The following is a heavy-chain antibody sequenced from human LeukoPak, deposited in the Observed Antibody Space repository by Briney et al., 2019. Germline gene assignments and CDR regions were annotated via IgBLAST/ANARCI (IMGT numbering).Heavy chain of an antibody. V-gene: IGHV3-21*01. Sequence: PGGSLRLSCAASGFTFSSYSMNWVRQAPGKGLEWVSSISSSSSYIYYADSVKGRFTISRDNSKNTLYLQMNSLRAEDTAVYYCARYVTTYYDILTGAGVFDYWGQGTLVTVSS. J-gene: IGHJ4*02. D-gene: IGHD3-9*01. CDR3: ARYVTTYYDILTGAGVFDY. CDR2: ISSSSSYI. CDR1: GFTFSSYS.